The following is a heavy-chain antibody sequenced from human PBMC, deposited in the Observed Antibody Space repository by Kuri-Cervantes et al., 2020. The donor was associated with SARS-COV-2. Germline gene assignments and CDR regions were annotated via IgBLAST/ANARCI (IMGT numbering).Heavy chain of an antibody. Sequence: ASVKVSCKASGYTFTGYYMHWVRQAPGQGLEWMGWINPNSGGTNYAQKFQGWVTMTRDTSISTAYMELSRLRSDDTAVYYCARDRHPRRRYCSSTSCYGDYYHGMDVWGQGTTVTVSS. CDR3: ARDRHPRRRYCSSTSCYGDYYHGMDV. J-gene: IGHJ6*02. V-gene: IGHV1-2*04. CDR1: GYTFTGYY. D-gene: IGHD2-2*01. CDR2: INPNSGGT.